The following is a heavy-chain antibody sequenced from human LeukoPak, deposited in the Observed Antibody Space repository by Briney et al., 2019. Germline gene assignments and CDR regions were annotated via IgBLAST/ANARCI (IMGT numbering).Heavy chain of an antibody. D-gene: IGHD1-26*01. V-gene: IGHV3-48*03. J-gene: IGHJ4*02. Sequence: PGGSLRLSCAASGFTFSSYEMNWVRQAPGKGLEWVSYISSSGSTIYCADSVKGRFTISRDNAKNSLYLQMNSLRAEDTAVYYCARGSGSYPRADYWGQGTLVTVSS. CDR1: GFTFSSYE. CDR3: ARGSGSYPRADY. CDR2: ISSSGSTI.